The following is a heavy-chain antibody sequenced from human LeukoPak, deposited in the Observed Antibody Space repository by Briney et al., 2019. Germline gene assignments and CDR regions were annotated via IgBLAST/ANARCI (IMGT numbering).Heavy chain of an antibody. Sequence: ASVKVSCKASGYTFTSYGISWVRQAPGQGLEWMGWISAYNGNTNYAQKLQGRVTMTTDTSTSTAYMELRSLRSDDTAVYYCARGVWLGRVEPPHWVPQDYWGQGTLVTVSS. J-gene: IGHJ4*02. CDR3: ARGVWLGRVEPPHWVPQDY. V-gene: IGHV1-18*01. CDR1: GYTFTSYG. CDR2: ISAYNGNT. D-gene: IGHD1-14*01.